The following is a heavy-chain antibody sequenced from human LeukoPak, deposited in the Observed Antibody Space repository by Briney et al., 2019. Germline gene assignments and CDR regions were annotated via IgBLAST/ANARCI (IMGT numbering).Heavy chain of an antibody. CDR1: GFTFSSYA. D-gene: IGHD3-22*01. CDR2: ISGSGGST. CDR3: ARGRYYYDSSGYRPLDY. Sequence: GGSLRLSCAASGFTFSSYAMSWVRQAPGKGLEWVSAISGSGGSTYYADSVKGRFTISRDNSKNTLYLQMNSLRAEDTAVYYCARGRYYYDSSGYRPLDYWGQGTLVTVSS. J-gene: IGHJ4*02. V-gene: IGHV3-23*01.